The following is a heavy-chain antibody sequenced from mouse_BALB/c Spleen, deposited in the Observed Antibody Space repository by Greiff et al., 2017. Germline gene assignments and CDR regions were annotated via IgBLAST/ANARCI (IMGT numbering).Heavy chain of an antibody. V-gene: IGHV5-6-2*01. Sequence: DVMLVESGGGLVKLGGSLKLSCAASGFTFSSYYMSWVRQTPEKRLELVAAINSNGGSTYYPDTVKGRFTISRDNAKNTLYLQMSSLKSEDTALYYCARRRDGYFDVWGAGTTVTVSS. D-gene: IGHD2-3*01. CDR3: ARRRDGYFDV. CDR1: GFTFSSYY. CDR2: INSNGGST. J-gene: IGHJ1*01.